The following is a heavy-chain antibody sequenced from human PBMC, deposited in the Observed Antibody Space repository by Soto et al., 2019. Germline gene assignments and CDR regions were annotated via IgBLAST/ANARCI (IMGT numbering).Heavy chain of an antibody. CDR2: IYYSGST. CDR1: GGSISSYY. Sequence: SETLSLTCTVSGGSISSYYCNWIRQPPGKGLEWIGYIYYSGSTNYNPSLKSRVTISVDTSKNLFSLKLSSVTAADTAVYYCARAIGSCWVGYYFDYWGQGTLVTVSS. V-gene: IGHV4-59*01. J-gene: IGHJ4*02. CDR3: ARAIGSCWVGYYFDY. D-gene: IGHD2-15*01.